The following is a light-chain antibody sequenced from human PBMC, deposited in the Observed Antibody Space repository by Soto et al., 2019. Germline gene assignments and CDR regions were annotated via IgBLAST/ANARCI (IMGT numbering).Light chain of an antibody. V-gene: IGKV2-28*01. CDR3: RQALRTPL. J-gene: IGKJ5*01. CDR1: QSLLDSHGYNY. Sequence: DIVMTQSPLSLPVTPGEPASISCRSSQSLLDSHGYNYLDWYLQRPGQSPQLLIYLASNWASGVPNRFSGSGSGTAFTVKITRVEADDVAVYYCRQALRTPLFGQGTRLEIK. CDR2: LAS.